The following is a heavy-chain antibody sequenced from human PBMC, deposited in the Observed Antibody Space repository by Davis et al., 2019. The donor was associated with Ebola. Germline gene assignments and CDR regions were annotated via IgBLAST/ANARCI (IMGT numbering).Heavy chain of an antibody. CDR2: MYHSGLT. CDR3: ARGNYGDYIVLYYYNMDV. Sequence: SETLSLTCNVSGGSISSYYWSWIRQPPGKGLEWIGYMYHSGLTNYSPSLASRVTISLDSSKNQLSLKLSSVTAADTAVYYCARGNYGDYIVLYYYNMDVWGQGTTVTVSS. V-gene: IGHV4-59*08. D-gene: IGHD4-17*01. CDR1: GGSISSYY. J-gene: IGHJ6*02.